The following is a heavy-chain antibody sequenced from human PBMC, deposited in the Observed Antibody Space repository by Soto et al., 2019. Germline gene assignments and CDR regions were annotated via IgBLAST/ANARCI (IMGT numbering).Heavy chain of an antibody. J-gene: IGHJ4*02. Sequence: PSETLSLTCTVSGGAVISGSYYLIFIPPRPGRGLELSGYIYYSGSTKYNPSLKSRVTISVDTSKNQFSLKLTSVTAADTAVYYCARDRVRGGWLVVASDWGQGTLVTVSS. CDR2: IYYSGST. V-gene: IGHV4-61*01. CDR1: GGAVISGSYY. CDR3: ARDRVRGGWLVVASD. D-gene: IGHD6-19*01.